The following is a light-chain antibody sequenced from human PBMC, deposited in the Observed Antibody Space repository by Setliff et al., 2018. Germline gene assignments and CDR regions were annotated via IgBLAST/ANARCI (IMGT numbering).Light chain of an antibody. CDR1: SNDVWGHNY. V-gene: IGLV2-8*01. Sequence: QSALTQPPSASGSPGQSVTISCTGTSNDVWGHNYVSWSQQHPGKAPQLIIYDVTKRPSGVPDRFSGSKSGNTASLTVSGLQAEDEAEYYCSSYADSNIFLFGSGTKVTVL. CDR3: SSYADSNIFL. J-gene: IGLJ1*01. CDR2: DVT.